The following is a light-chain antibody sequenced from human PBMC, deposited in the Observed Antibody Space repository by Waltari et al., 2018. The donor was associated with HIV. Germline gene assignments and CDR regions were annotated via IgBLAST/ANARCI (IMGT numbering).Light chain of an antibody. CDR3: QSYDSSLSGHVV. Sequence: QSVLTQPPSVSGAPGQRVTISCTGSSSNIGAGYDVHWYQQLPGTAPKLLIYGNPNRPSGVPDRFSGSTSGTSASLAITGLQAEDEADYYCQSYDSSLSGHVVFGGGTKLTVL. CDR1: SSNIGAGYD. CDR2: GNP. V-gene: IGLV1-40*01. J-gene: IGLJ2*01.